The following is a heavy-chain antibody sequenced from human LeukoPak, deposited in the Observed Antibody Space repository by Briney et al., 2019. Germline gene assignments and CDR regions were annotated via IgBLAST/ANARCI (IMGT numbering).Heavy chain of an antibody. J-gene: IGHJ5*02. CDR2: ISGSGGST. V-gene: IGHV3-23*01. Sequence: GGSLRLSCAASGFTFSSYAMSWVRQAPGKGLEWVSAISGSGGSTYYADSVKGRFTISRDNSKNTLYLQMNSLRAEDTAVYYCAKDYAAYDSSGYYHAWGQGTLVTVSS. CDR1: GFTFSSYA. CDR3: AKDYAAYDSSGYYHA. D-gene: IGHD3-22*01.